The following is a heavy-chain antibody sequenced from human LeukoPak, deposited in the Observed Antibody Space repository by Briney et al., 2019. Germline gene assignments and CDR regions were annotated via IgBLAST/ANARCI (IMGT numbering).Heavy chain of an antibody. J-gene: IGHJ6*03. V-gene: IGHV4-38-2*01. CDR2: MYHTGST. CDR3: ARQVYSTSSVGGYYYMDV. Sequence: SETLSLTCAVSGYSITSGYYWGWIRQPPGKGLEWIASMYHTGSTYYNPSLKSRVTILVDTSKNQFSLTLTSMSAADTAVYYCARQVYSTSSVGGYYYMDVWGKGTTVTVSS. CDR1: GYSITSGYY. D-gene: IGHD6-6*01.